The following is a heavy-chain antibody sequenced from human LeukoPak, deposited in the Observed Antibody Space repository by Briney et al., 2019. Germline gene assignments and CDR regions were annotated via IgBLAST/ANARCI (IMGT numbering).Heavy chain of an antibody. CDR2: IYHSGST. J-gene: IGHJ4*02. Sequence: PSETLSLTCAVSGGSISSGGYSWSWIRQPPGKGLEWIGYIYHSGSTNYNPSLKSRVTISVDTSKNQFSLKLSSVTAADTAVYYCARGRRYSYGPNDYWGQGTLVTVSS. D-gene: IGHD5-18*01. V-gene: IGHV4-30-2*01. CDR1: GGSISSGGYS. CDR3: ARGRRYSYGPNDY.